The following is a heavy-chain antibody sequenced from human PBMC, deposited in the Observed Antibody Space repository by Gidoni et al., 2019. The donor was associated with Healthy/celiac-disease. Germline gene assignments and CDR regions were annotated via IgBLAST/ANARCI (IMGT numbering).Heavy chain of an antibody. CDR2: ISSRSSYI. CDR3: ARDGTDFWSGYYTDYYYYYGMDV. J-gene: IGHJ6*02. CDR1: VFPFRSYR. V-gene: IGHV3-21*01. Sequence: EVQLVASVGGLVKPGGSLRLSCAASVFPFRSYRLNWFPQAPGKGLEWVSAISSRSSYIYYADSVKGRLTISRDNAKNSLYLQMNSRRAEDTAVYYCARDGTDFWSGYYTDYYYYYGMDVWGQGTTVTVSS. D-gene: IGHD3-3*01.